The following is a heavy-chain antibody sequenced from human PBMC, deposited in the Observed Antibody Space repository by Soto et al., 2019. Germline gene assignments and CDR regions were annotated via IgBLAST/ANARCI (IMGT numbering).Heavy chain of an antibody. V-gene: IGHV3-23*01. CDR2: ISDSGGTT. Sequence: EVQLLESGGGLVQPGGSLRLSCAASGFTFSSRGMNWVRQAPGRGLEWVSSISDSGGTTYYADSVKGRFTMSRDNSKNTLYLQMHSLRVEHTAVYYCARGTSNFDCRGQGTLVIVSS. CDR3: ARGTSNFDC. CDR1: GFTFSSRG. J-gene: IGHJ4*02.